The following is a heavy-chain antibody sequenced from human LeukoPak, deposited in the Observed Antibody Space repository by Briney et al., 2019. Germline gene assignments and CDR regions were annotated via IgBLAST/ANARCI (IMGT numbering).Heavy chain of an antibody. J-gene: IGHJ4*02. CDR2: INHSGST. Sequence: PSETLSLTCAVYGGSFSGYYWSWIRQPPGKGLEWIGEINHSGSTNYNPSLKSRVTISVDTSKNQFSLKLSSVTAADTAVYYCARSRRYSGYDWVYWGQGTLVTVSS. CDR3: ARSRRYSGYDWVY. V-gene: IGHV4-34*01. D-gene: IGHD5-12*01. CDR1: GGSFSGYY.